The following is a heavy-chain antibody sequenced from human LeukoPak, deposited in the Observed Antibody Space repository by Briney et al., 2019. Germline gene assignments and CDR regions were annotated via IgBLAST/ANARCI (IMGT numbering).Heavy chain of an antibody. D-gene: IGHD6-13*01. CDR3: ASVRDNTTWYLYYFDY. J-gene: IGHJ4*02. CDR1: GFTFSSYA. V-gene: IGHV3-64*01. Sequence: GGSLRLSCAASGFTFSSYAMHWVRQAPGKGLEHVSTISRNGDTTFYANSVKGRFTISRDNSKNTLYLQMGSLRAEDIAVYYCASVRDNTTWYLYYFDYWGQGTLVTVSS. CDR2: ISRNGDTT.